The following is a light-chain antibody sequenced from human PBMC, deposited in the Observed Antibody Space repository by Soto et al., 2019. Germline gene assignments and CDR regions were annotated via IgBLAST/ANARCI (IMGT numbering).Light chain of an antibody. Sequence: QSVLTQPPSVSGTPGQRVTISCSGSSSNIGKNTVNWYQQLPGTAPKLLIYTNNQRPSGVPDRFFGSKSGTSASLAISGLQSEDEADYYSATWDDRFTGWVFGGGTKLTVL. CDR1: SSNIGKNT. V-gene: IGLV1-44*01. CDR3: ATWDDRFTGWV. CDR2: TNN. J-gene: IGLJ3*02.